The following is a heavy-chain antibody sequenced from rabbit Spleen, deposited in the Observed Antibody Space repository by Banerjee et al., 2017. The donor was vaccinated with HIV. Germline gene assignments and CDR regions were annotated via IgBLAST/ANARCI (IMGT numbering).Heavy chain of an antibody. CDR3: ATDISGGIATLDL. V-gene: IGHV1S45*01. CDR2: IDTGSSGGA. Sequence: QEQLEESGGDLVKPEGSLTLTCTASGFSFSSYWICWVRQAPGKGLEWIACIDTGSSGGAYYASWARGRFTISKTSSTTVTLQMTSLTAADMATYFCATDISGGIATLDLWGQGTLVTVS. J-gene: IGHJ6*01. D-gene: IGHD1-1*01. CDR1: GFSFSSYW.